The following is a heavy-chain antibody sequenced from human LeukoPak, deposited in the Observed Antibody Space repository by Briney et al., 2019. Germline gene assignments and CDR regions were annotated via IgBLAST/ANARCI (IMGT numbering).Heavy chain of an antibody. V-gene: IGHV1-2*02. Sequence: ASVKVSCKASGYTFTGYYMHWVPQAPVQGLERMGWINPNSGGTNYAQKFQGRVTMTRDTSISTAYMELSRLRSDDQAVYYCARRRANFDYWGQGNVVTVSS. CDR1: GYTFTGYY. J-gene: IGHJ4*02. D-gene: IGHD5-12*01. CDR2: INPNSGGT. CDR3: ARRRANFDY.